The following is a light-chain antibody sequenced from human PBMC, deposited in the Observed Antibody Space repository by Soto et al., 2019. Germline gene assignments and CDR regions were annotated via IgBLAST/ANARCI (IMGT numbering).Light chain of an antibody. CDR1: QNVSNSY. Sequence: EIVSTQSPATLSLSPGERATLSCGASQNVSNSYLAWYQQKPGLAPRLLIYDASSRAIGIPDRFSGSGSGADFTLTISRLEPEDFAVYYCQQYGTSRWTFGQGTKVEIK. J-gene: IGKJ1*01. CDR3: QQYGTSRWT. V-gene: IGKV3D-20*01. CDR2: DAS.